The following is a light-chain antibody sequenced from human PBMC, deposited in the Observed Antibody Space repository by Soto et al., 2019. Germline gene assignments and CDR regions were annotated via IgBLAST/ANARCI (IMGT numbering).Light chain of an antibody. CDR2: DAS. CDR1: QSVGRDY. J-gene: IGKJ4*01. Sequence: EIVLTQSPGTLSLSPGEGATLSCRASQSVGRDYLAWYQQKPGQAPRLVIYDASTRATDIPDRFSGSGSGTYFTLTISRLEPEDFAVYFFHQYATSPLNFGGGTTVEIK. CDR3: HQYATSPLN. V-gene: IGKV3-20*01.